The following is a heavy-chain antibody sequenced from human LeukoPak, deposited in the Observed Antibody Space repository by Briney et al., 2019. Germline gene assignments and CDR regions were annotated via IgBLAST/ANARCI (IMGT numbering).Heavy chain of an antibody. V-gene: IGHV5-51*01. CDR2: IYPGDSDT. CDR3: ARQRDSRGYSGAGSSY. J-gene: IGHJ4*02. D-gene: IGHD3-22*01. Sequence: GESLKISCKGFGYSFTSYWIGWVRQMPGKGLEWMGIIYPGDSDTRYSPSFQGQVTISADTSISTAYLQWSSLKASDTAMYYCARQRDSRGYSGAGSSYWGQGTLVTVSS. CDR1: GYSFTSYW.